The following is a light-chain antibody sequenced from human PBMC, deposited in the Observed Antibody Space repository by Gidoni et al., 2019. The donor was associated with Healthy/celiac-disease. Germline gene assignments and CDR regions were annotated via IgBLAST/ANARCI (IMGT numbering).Light chain of an antibody. CDR3: QQYGSSPPWT. J-gene: IGKJ1*01. V-gene: IGKV3-20*01. CDR1: QSVSSSY. CDR2: GAS. Sequence: EIVLTQSPGTLSLAPGERATLSCRASQSVSSSYLACYQQKPGHAPRLLIYGASSSATGIPDRFSGSGSGTDFTLTLSRLEPEDFAVYYCQQYGSSPPWTFGQGTKVEIK.